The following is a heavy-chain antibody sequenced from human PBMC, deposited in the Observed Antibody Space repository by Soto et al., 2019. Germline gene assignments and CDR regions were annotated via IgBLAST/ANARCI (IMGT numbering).Heavy chain of an antibody. CDR3: ARDWGGLGY. Sequence: GGSLRLSCAASGFNFGGYWMTWVRQAPGKGLEWVANIIKDGSEKSYVDSVKGRFTISRGNAKNSLYLEMNSLRVEDTAVYYCARDWGGLGYWGQGTLVTVSS. CDR1: GFNFGGYW. CDR2: IIKDGSEK. D-gene: IGHD3-10*01. J-gene: IGHJ4*02. V-gene: IGHV3-7*03.